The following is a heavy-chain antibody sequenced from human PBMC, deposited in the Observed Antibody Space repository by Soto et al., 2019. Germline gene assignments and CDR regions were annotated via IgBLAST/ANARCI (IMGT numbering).Heavy chain of an antibody. J-gene: IGHJ4*02. D-gene: IGHD6-19*01. V-gene: IGHV3-23*01. CDR1: GFSFVNYA. CDR2: LSGSGTST. CDR3: AKATTNGGWFNPFDS. Sequence: GGSLRLSCAASGFSFVNYAMNWVRQAPGKGLEWVSGLSGSGTSTYYADSVKGRFTISRDNSRDTLFLQMNSLTADDTAVYYCAKATTNGGWFNPFDSWGQGTLVTVSS.